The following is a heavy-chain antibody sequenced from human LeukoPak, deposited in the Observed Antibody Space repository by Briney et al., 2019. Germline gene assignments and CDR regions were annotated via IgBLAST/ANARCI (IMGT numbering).Heavy chain of an antibody. CDR1: GYTFTGYY. J-gene: IGHJ5*02. CDR3: ARAPIRGSSWDP. Sequence: ASVKVSCKASGYTFTGYYMHWVRQAPGQGLEWMGRINPNSGGTKYAQKFQGRVTMTRDTSISTAYMELSRLRSDDTAVYYCARAPIRGSSWDPWGQGTLVTVSS. V-gene: IGHV1-2*06. CDR2: INPNSGGT. D-gene: IGHD6-13*01.